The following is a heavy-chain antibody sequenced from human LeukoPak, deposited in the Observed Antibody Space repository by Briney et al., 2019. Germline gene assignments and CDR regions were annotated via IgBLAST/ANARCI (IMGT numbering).Heavy chain of an antibody. CDR2: IVVGSGNT. J-gene: IGHJ4*02. V-gene: IGHV1-58*02. CDR1: GFTFTSSA. Sequence: ASVKVSCKASGFTFTSSAMQCVRQARGQRLEWIGWIVVGSGNTNYAQKFQVRVTITRDMSTSTAYMELSGLRSEDTAVYYCAAGPGATPSVFWGQGTLVTVSS. D-gene: IGHD5-12*01. CDR3: AAGPGATPSVF.